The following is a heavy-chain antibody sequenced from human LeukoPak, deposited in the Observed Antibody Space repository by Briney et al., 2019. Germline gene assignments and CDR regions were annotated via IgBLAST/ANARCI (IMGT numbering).Heavy chain of an antibody. Sequence: ASVKVSCKASGYTFTSYAMHWVRQAPGQRLEWMGWINAGNGNTKYSQKFQGRVTITADKSTSTAYMELSSLRSEDTVVYYCARVDCSGGSCVDRWVDYWGQGTLVTVSS. CDR2: INAGNGNT. V-gene: IGHV1-3*01. D-gene: IGHD2-15*01. CDR3: ARVDCSGGSCVDRWVDY. J-gene: IGHJ4*02. CDR1: GYTFTSYA.